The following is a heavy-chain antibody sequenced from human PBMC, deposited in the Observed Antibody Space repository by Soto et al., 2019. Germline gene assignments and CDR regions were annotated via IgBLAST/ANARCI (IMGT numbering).Heavy chain of an antibody. CDR3: AREDVLLWFGELGPLDY. J-gene: IGHJ4*02. V-gene: IGHV3-33*01. D-gene: IGHD3-10*01. Sequence: QVQLVESGGGVVQPGRSLRLSCAASGFTFSSYGMHWVRQAPGKGLEWVAVIWYDGSNKYYADSVKGRFTISRDNSKNTLDLQMNRLRAEDTAVYYCAREDVLLWFGELGPLDYWGQGTLVTVSS. CDR1: GFTFSSYG. CDR2: IWYDGSNK.